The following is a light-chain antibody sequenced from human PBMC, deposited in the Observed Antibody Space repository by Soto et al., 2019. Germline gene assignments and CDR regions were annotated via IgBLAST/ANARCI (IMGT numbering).Light chain of an antibody. CDR1: QTINSY. J-gene: IGKJ4*01. CDR3: QQSYPTPRT. Sequence: DIQMTQSPSSLSASVGDRVTITCRASQTINSYLNWYQQKPGKAPKFLIYAASNLQSGVPSRFSGSGSGTDFTLTISSLQPEDFATYYCQQSYPTPRTFGGGTKVEIK. CDR2: AAS. V-gene: IGKV1-39*01.